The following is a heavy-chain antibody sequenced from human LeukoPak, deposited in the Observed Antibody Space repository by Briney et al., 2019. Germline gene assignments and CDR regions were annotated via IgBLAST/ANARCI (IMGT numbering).Heavy chain of an antibody. J-gene: IGHJ4*02. CDR1: GFTFSSYP. CDR3: AKQVSCDTTTCYSGMPPDY. V-gene: IGHV3-23*01. Sequence: GGSLRLSCAASGFTFSSYPMSWVRQAPGKGLEWVSAISGSGGSTYYADPVKGRFTISRDNSKNTLYLQMNSLRAEDTAVYYCAKQVSCDTTTCYSGMPPDYWGQGTLVTVSS. D-gene: IGHD2/OR15-2a*01. CDR2: ISGSGGST.